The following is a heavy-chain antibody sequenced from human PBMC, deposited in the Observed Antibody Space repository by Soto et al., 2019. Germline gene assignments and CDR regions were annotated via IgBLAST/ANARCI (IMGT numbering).Heavy chain of an antibody. D-gene: IGHD6-6*01. CDR1: GDSVSSNSAA. CDR2: TYYRSKWYN. J-gene: IGHJ3*02. Sequence: PSQTLSLTCAISGDSVSSNSAAWNWIRQSPSRGLEWLGRTYYRSKWYNDYAVPVKSRITINPDTSKNQFSLQLNSVTPEDTAVYYCAREEQLASKDPQDAFDIWGQGTMVTVSS. V-gene: IGHV6-1*01. CDR3: AREEQLASKDPQDAFDI.